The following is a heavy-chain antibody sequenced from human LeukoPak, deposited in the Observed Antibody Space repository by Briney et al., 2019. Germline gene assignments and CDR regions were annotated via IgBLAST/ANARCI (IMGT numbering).Heavy chain of an antibody. V-gene: IGHV1-8*03. CDR2: MNPNSGNT. CDR1: GYTFTSYD. D-gene: IGHD6-13*01. Sequence: ASVKVSCKASGYTFTSYDINWVRQATGQGLEWMGWMNPNSGNTGYAQKLQGRVTITRNTSISTAYMELSSLRSEDTAVYYRARGLGAAGSYSFDIWGQGTKVTVSS. CDR3: ARGLGAAGSYSFDI. J-gene: IGHJ3*02.